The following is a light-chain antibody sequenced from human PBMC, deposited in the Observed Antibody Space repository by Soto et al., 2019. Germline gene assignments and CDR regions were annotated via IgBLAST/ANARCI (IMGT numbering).Light chain of an antibody. CDR3: MQALQTPLP. J-gene: IGKJ1*01. Sequence: VMTQSPLSLPVTPGEPASISCRSSQSLLHSNGYNYLDWYLQKPGQSPQLLIYLGSNRASGVPDRFSGSGSGTDFTLKISRVEAEDVGVYYCMQALQTPLPFGQ. CDR2: LGS. CDR1: QSLLHSNGYNY. V-gene: IGKV2-28*01.